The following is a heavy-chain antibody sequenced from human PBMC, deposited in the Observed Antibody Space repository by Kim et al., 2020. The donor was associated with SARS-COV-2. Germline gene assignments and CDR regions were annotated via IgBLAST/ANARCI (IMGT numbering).Heavy chain of an antibody. D-gene: IGHD3-22*01. J-gene: IGHJ6*02. CDR2: IKSKTDGGTT. CDR3: TTDPGINVYYDSSGYRNYYYGMDV. V-gene: IGHV3-15*01. CDR1: GFTFSNAW. Sequence: GGSLRLSCAASGFTFSNAWMSWVRQAPGKGLEWVGRIKSKTDGGTTDYAAPVKGRFTISRDDSKNTLYLQMNSLKTEDTAVYYCTTDPGINVYYDSSGYRNYYYGMDVWGQGTTVTVSS.